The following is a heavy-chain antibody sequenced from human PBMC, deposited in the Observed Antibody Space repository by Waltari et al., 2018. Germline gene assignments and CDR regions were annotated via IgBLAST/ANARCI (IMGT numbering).Heavy chain of an antibody. CDR3: ARTPQIDMRGWFDP. D-gene: IGHD3-9*01. V-gene: IGHV4-38-2*02. Sequence: QVQLQESGPGLVKPSETLSLTCTVSGYSISSGYYWGWIRQPPGKGLEWIGSIYHSGSTYYNPSLKSRVTISVDTSKNQFSLKLSSVTAADTAVYYCARTPQIDMRGWFDPWGQGTLVTVSS. J-gene: IGHJ5*02. CDR1: GYSISSGYY. CDR2: IYHSGST.